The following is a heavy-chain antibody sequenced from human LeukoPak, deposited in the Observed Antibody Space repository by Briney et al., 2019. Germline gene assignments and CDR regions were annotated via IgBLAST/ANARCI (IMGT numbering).Heavy chain of an antibody. CDR3: ARTLGYCSSTSCRTFDY. Sequence: SETLSLTCTVSGGSISSYYWSWIRQPAGKGLEWIGRIYTSESTNYNPSLKSRVTMSVDTSKNQFSLKLSSVTAADTAVYYCARTLGYCSSTSCRTFDYWGQGTLVTVSS. J-gene: IGHJ4*02. CDR1: GGSISSYY. CDR2: IYTSEST. D-gene: IGHD2-2*01. V-gene: IGHV4-4*07.